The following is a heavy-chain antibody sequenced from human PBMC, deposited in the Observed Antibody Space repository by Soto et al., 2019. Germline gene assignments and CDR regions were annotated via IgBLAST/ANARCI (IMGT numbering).Heavy chain of an antibody. CDR1: NDSISSYF. Sequence: QVQLQESGPGLVKPSETLSLTCTVSNDSISSYFWTWIRQSPGRGLEWIGYIYYSGLTHYNPSLKIRVSISLDTSKNHFSLKLSSVTAADTAVYYCATRTYGSGNYYFDYWGQGALVTVSS. V-gene: IGHV4-59*08. CDR2: IYYSGLT. CDR3: ATRTYGSGNYYFDY. D-gene: IGHD3-10*01. J-gene: IGHJ4*02.